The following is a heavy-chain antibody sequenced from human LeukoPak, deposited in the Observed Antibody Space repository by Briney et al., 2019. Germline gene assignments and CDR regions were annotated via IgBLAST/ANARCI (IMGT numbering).Heavy chain of an antibody. CDR3: AREPRGAYCGGDCYT. CDR1: GFTFSSYG. Sequence: GGSLRLSCAASGFTFSSYGMHWGRQAPGKGLEWGAVIRYDGTNKYYADSVKGRFTISRDNSNNTLYLQMNSLRAEDTAVYYCAREPRGAYCGGDCYTWGQGTLVTVSS. V-gene: IGHV3-30*02. CDR2: IRYDGTNK. J-gene: IGHJ5*02. D-gene: IGHD2-21*02.